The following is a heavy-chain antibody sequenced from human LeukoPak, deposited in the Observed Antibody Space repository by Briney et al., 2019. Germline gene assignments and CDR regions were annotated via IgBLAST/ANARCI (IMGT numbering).Heavy chain of an antibody. CDR2: IYYSGST. J-gene: IGHJ3*01. V-gene: IGHV4-59*01. Sequence: SETLSLTCTVSGDSISDYYWSWIRQPPGKELEWIVYIYYSGSTNYNPSLKSRVTISIDSSQNQVSMKLSYVTAADTAMYYCARTRGTTPNVFDVWGQGTLVTVSS. CDR3: ARTRGTTPNVFDV. D-gene: IGHD1-7*01. CDR1: GDSISDYY.